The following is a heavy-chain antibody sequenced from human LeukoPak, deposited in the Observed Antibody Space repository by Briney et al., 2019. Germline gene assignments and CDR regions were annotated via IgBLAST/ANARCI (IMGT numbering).Heavy chain of an antibody. J-gene: IGHJ4*02. V-gene: IGHV3-64*01. CDR2: ISSNGGST. CDR1: GFTFSSYA. Sequence: GGSLRLSCAASGFTFSSYAMHWVRQAPGKGLEYVSAISSNGGSTCYANSVKGRFTISRDNAKNSLYLQMNSLRAEDTAVYYCAKSATVTTGYYFDYWGQGTLVTVSS. D-gene: IGHD4-17*01. CDR3: AKSATVTTGYYFDY.